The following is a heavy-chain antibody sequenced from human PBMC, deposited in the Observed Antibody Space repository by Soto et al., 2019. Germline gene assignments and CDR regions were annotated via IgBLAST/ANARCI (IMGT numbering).Heavy chain of an antibody. V-gene: IGHV4-30-2*01. J-gene: IGHJ6*02. D-gene: IGHD4-17*01. CDR2: IYHSGST. CDR1: GGSISSGGYS. CDR3: ARAHYGDYGYGMDV. Sequence: PSETLSLTCAVSGGSISSGGYSWSWLRQPPGKGLEWIGYIYHSGSTYYNPSLKSRVTISVDRSKNQFSLKLSSVTAADTAVYYCARAHYGDYGYGMDVWGQGTTVTVSS.